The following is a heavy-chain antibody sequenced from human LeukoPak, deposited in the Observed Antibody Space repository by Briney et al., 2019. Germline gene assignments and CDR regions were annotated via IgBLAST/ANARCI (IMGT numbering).Heavy chain of an antibody. V-gene: IGHV4-39*07. CDR3: TRANSYGLIDY. J-gene: IGHJ4*02. Sequence: SETLSLTCTVSGGSISNYYWGWIRQAPGKGLEWIGSIYYSVNTYYNSSLKSRVTISLDTSKNQFSLNLFSVTAADTAMYYCTRANSYGLIDYWGKGTLVTVSS. CDR2: IYYSVNT. CDR1: GGSISNYY. D-gene: IGHD5-18*01.